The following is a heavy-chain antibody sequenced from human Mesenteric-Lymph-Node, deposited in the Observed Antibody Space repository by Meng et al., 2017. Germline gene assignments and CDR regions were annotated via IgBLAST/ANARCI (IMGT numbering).Heavy chain of an antibody. Sequence: QVQLQDSGPRLVKPSGTLSLTCTVSGGSISSGGYYWSWIRQHPGKGLEWIGYIYYSGSTYYNPSLKSRVTISVDTSKNQFSLKLSSVTAADTAVYYCARDCEMTVVRGVIITELGFDPWGQGTLVTVSS. CDR3: ARDCEMTVVRGVIITELGFDP. J-gene: IGHJ5*02. CDR2: IYYSGST. V-gene: IGHV4-31*03. CDR1: GGSISSGGYY. D-gene: IGHD3-10*01.